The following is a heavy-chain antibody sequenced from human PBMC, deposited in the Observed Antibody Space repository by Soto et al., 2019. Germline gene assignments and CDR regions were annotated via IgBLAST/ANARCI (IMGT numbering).Heavy chain of an antibody. CDR2: VSVSGGST. V-gene: IGHV3-23*01. CDR1: GFIFGSYA. CDR3: AKDTYGSSSYGMDV. D-gene: IGHD3-10*01. Sequence: QLLEPGGGLVQPGGALRFSCAASGFIFGSYAMNWVRQAQGKGLECVSGVSVSGGSTYYADSVKGRFTISRNNSKNTLYLQMNSLRAQETAIYYSAKDTYGSSSYGMDVWGQGTTVTVSS. J-gene: IGHJ6*02.